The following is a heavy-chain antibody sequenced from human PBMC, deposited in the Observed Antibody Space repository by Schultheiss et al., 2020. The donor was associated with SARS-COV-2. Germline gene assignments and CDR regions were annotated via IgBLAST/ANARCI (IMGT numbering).Heavy chain of an antibody. CDR3: ARDGGSGYPNWFDP. J-gene: IGHJ5*02. Sequence: SETLSLTCTVSGGSLSSTTYYWSWIRQPPGKGLEWIGYIYYSGSTNYNPSLKSRVTISVDTSKNQFSLKLSSVTAADTAVYYCARDGGSGYPNWFDPWGQGTLVTVSS. D-gene: IGHD3-22*01. CDR1: GGSLSSTTYY. V-gene: IGHV4-61*01. CDR2: IYYSGST.